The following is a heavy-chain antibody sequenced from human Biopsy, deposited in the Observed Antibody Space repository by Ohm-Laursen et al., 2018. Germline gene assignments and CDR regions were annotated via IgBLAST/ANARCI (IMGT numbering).Heavy chain of an antibody. CDR1: GFTFSSYG. V-gene: IGHV3-30*18. CDR3: AKDYRDSRGIFGIVVVRPLDY. Sequence: SLRLSCSASGFTFSSYGMHWVRQAPGKGLEWVATMSHDGTQKYYGDSVKGRFTISRDNSKNTLYLQMNSLRAEDTAVYYCAKDYRDSRGIFGIVVVRPLDYWGQGSLVAVSS. CDR2: MSHDGTQK. D-gene: IGHD3-22*01. J-gene: IGHJ4*02.